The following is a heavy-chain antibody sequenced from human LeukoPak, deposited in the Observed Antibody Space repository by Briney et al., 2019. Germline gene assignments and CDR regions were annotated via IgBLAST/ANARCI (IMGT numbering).Heavy chain of an antibody. Sequence: PGGSLRLSCAASGFTFSDYYMSWIRQAPGKGLEWVSYISDSGSTIYYADSVKGRFTISRDNAKSSLYLQMNSLRAEDTAVYYCARDFSQLVAGITYFYGMDVWGQGTTVTVSS. CDR3: ARDFSQLVAGITYFYGMDV. V-gene: IGHV3-11*01. CDR2: ISDSGSTI. CDR1: GFTFSDYY. J-gene: IGHJ6*02. D-gene: IGHD6-19*01.